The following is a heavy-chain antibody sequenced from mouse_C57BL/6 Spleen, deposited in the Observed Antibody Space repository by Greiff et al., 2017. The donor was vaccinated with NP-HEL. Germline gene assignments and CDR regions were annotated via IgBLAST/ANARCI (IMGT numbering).Heavy chain of an antibody. D-gene: IGHD1-1*01. V-gene: IGHV1-52*01. CDR2: IDPSDSET. CDR1: GYTFTSYW. J-gene: IGHJ4*01. CDR3: ARTGYYGSIPYAMDY. Sequence: QVQLQQPGAELVRPGSSVMLSCKASGYTFTSYWMHWVKQRPIQGLEWIGNIDPSDSETHYNQKFKDKATLTVDKSSSTAYMQLSSLTSEDSAVYYCARTGYYGSIPYAMDYWGQGTSVTVSS.